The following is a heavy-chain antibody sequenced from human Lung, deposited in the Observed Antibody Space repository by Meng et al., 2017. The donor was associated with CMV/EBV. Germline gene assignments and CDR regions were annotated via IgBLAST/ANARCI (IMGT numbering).Heavy chain of an antibody. Sequence: GESLKISCAASGFTFSSYAMSWVRQAPGKGLEWVSAISGSGGSTYYADSVKGRFTISRDNSKNTLYLQMNSLRAEDTAVYYCAKDFEYSSSSGEFDYWGQGXLVTASS. V-gene: IGHV3-23*01. J-gene: IGHJ4*02. CDR2: ISGSGGST. D-gene: IGHD6-6*01. CDR3: AKDFEYSSSSGEFDY. CDR1: GFTFSSYA.